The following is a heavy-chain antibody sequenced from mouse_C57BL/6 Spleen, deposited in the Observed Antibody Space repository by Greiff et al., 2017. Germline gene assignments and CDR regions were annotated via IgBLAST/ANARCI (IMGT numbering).Heavy chain of an antibody. D-gene: IGHD1-1*01. CDR1: GYAFSSSW. V-gene: IGHV1-82*01. Sequence: QVQLQQSGPELVKPGASVKISCKASGYAFSSSWMNWVKQRPGKGLEWIGRIYPGDGDTNYNGKFKGKATLTADKSSSTAYMQLSSLTSEDSAVYFCARCALYYGSSHWYFDVWGTGTTVTVSS. J-gene: IGHJ1*03. CDR3: ARCALYYGSSHWYFDV. CDR2: IYPGDGDT.